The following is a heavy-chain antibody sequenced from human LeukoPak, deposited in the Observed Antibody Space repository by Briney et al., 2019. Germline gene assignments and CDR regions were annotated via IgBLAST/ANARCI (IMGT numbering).Heavy chain of an antibody. Sequence: PGGSLRLSCAASGFTFSSYWMHWVRQAPGKGLVWVSRINSDGSSTSYADSVKGRFTISRDNAKNTLYLQMNSLRAEDTAVYYCARGNGYNFWSGYRVWFDPWGQGTLVTVSS. V-gene: IGHV3-74*01. D-gene: IGHD3-3*01. CDR2: INSDGSST. CDR3: ARGNGYNFWSGYRVWFDP. J-gene: IGHJ5*02. CDR1: GFTFSSYW.